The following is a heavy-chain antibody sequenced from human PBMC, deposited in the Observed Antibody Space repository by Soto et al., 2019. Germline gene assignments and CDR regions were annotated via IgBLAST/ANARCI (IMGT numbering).Heavy chain of an antibody. CDR2: ISAYNSNT. CDR1: GYTFTSYG. J-gene: IGHJ5*02. D-gene: IGHD6-19*01. CDR3: ARGGSSGELFDP. Sequence: ASVKVSCKASGYTFTSYGISWVRQAPGQGLEWMGWISAYNSNTNYAQKLQGRATMTTDTSTSTAYMEPRSLRSDDTAVYYCARGGSSGELFDPWGQGTLVTVSS. V-gene: IGHV1-18*01.